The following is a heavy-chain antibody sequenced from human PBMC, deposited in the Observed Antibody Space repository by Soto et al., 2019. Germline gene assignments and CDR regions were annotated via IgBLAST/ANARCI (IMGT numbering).Heavy chain of an antibody. D-gene: IGHD2-15*01. CDR2: FSAGGRA. CDR3: AKESMPDHYSETLFDY. J-gene: IGHJ4*02. V-gene: IGHV3-23*01. CDR1: GFSFSRYA. Sequence: QLLESGGGLVQPGGSLRLSCEASGFSFSRYALSWVRQAPGKGLEWVSTFSAGGRAYYADSVKGRFTIAKDTSKNTLHLQASSLRAEDTAVYYCAKESMPDHYSETLFDYWGQGTRVTVSS.